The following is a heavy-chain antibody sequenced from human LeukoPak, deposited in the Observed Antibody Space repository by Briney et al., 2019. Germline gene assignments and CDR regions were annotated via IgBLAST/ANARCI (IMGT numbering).Heavy chain of an antibody. CDR1: GFSLSNYG. Sequence: PGGSLRLSCVASGFSLSNYGMHWVRQAPGKGLEYVSAITNNGGATYYANSVKGRFTISRDNSKNTLYLQMDSLGADDMAVYYCARSIGGSSEFWGQGTLVTVSS. J-gene: IGHJ4*02. V-gene: IGHV3-64*01. D-gene: IGHD1-26*01. CDR3: ARSIGGSSEF. CDR2: ITNNGGAT.